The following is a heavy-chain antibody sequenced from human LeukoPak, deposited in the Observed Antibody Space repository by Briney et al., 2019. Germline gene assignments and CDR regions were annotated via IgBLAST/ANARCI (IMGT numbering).Heavy chain of an antibody. CDR1: GGSISSGGYS. CDR3: ARAYYYGSGSYYSVGDAFDI. CDR2: IYHSGST. D-gene: IGHD3-10*01. V-gene: IGHV4-30-2*01. J-gene: IGHJ3*02. Sequence: SETLSLTCAVSGGSISSGGYSWSWVRQPRGKGLEWIGYIYHSGSTYYNPSLKSRVTISVDRSKNQFSLKLSSVTAADTAVYYCARAYYYGSGSYYSVGDAFDIWGQGTMVTVSS.